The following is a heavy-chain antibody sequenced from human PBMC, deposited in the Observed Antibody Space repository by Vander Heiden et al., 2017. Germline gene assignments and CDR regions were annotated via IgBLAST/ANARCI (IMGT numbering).Heavy chain of an antibody. CDR2: IYSGGST. D-gene: IGHD5-12*01. J-gene: IGHJ4*02. CDR3: ARVDRGYSGYDQTYYFDY. Sequence: EVQLVESGGGLIQPGGSLRLSCAASGFTVSSNYRSWVRQAPGKGLEWVSVIYSGGSTYYADSVEGRFTISRDNSKNTLYLQMNSLRAEDTAVYYCARVDRGYSGYDQTYYFDYWGQGTLVTVSS. V-gene: IGHV3-53*01. CDR1: GFTVSSNY.